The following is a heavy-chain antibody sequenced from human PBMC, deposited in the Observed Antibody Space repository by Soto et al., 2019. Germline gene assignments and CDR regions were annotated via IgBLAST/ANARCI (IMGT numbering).Heavy chain of an antibody. CDR2: IYYSGST. V-gene: IGHV4-39*01. Sequence: PSETLSLTCTVSGGSISSSSYYWGWIRQPPGKGLEWIGSIYYSGSTYYNPSLKSRVTISVDTSKNQFSLRLNSVTAADTAVYYCARGYGRNFDYWGQGTLVTAPQ. CDR1: GGSISSSSYY. J-gene: IGHJ4*02. D-gene: IGHD5-18*01. CDR3: ARGYGRNFDY.